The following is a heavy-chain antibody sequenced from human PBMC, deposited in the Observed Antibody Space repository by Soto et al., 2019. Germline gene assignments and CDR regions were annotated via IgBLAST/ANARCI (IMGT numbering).Heavy chain of an antibody. CDR2: FDPEDGET. CDR1: GYTLTELS. Sequence: AASVKVSCKISGYTLTELSMHWVRQAPGKGLEWMGGFDPEDGETIYAQKFQGRVTMTEDTSTDTAYMELSSLRSEDTAVYYCASRSPFGSGTTRFGPWGQGTPLTGTS. CDR3: ASRSPFGSGTTRFGP. J-gene: IGHJ6*01. V-gene: IGHV1-24*01. D-gene: IGHD3-10*01.